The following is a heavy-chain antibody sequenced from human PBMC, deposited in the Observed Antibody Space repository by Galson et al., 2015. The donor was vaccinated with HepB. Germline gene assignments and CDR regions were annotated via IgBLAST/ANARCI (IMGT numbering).Heavy chain of an antibody. CDR3: AKEPGPRASPWYFDL. J-gene: IGHJ2*01. Sequence: SLRLSCAASGFVFSEYGMHLVRQPPGKALEWVAVVAHDGTVQYYADSVKGRFTVSRDNSKNTMYLQLNSPRPEDAGLYYCAKEPGPRASPWYFDLWGRGTLVTVSS. V-gene: IGHV3-30*18. CDR1: GFVFSEYG. D-gene: IGHD3-10*01. CDR2: VAHDGTVQ.